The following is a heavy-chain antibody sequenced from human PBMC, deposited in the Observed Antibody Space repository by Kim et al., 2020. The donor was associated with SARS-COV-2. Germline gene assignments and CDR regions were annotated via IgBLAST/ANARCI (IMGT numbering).Heavy chain of an antibody. V-gene: IGHV4-34*01. Sequence: SETLSLTCAVYGGSFSGYYWSWIRQPPGKGLEWIGEINHSGSTNYNPSLKSRVTISVDTSKNQFSLKLSSVTAADTAVYYCASEVAAAARGFDYWGQGTLVTVSS. CDR1: GGSFSGYY. D-gene: IGHD6-13*01. CDR2: INHSGST. J-gene: IGHJ4*02. CDR3: ASEVAAAARGFDY.